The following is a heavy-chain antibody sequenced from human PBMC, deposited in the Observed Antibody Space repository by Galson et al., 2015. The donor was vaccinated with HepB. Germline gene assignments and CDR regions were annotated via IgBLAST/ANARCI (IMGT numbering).Heavy chain of an antibody. CDR1: GFTFRSYG. CDR3: AREISSGLFDP. D-gene: IGHD3-22*01. J-gene: IGHJ5*02. CDR2: IWFDGSNQ. Sequence: SLRLSCAASGFTFRSYGMYWVRQAPGQGLDWVAFIWFDGSNQYYADSVKGRFTVSRDNSKNTLYLQINSLRDEDTAMYHCAREISSGLFDPWGQGTPVTVSS. V-gene: IGHV3-33*01.